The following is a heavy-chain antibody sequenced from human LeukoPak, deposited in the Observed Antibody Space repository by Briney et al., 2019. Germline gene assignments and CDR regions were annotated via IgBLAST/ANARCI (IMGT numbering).Heavy chain of an antibody. D-gene: IGHD6-19*01. CDR3: ARGSGWFYFDY. Sequence: GGSLRLSCAASGFTFSSYWMHWVRQAPGKGLVWVSRINSDGSGTSYADPVKGRFTISRDNAKNTLYLQMNSLRAEDTAVYYCARGSGWFYFDYWGQGTLVTVSS. V-gene: IGHV3-74*01. CDR2: INSDGSGT. CDR1: GFTFSSYW. J-gene: IGHJ4*02.